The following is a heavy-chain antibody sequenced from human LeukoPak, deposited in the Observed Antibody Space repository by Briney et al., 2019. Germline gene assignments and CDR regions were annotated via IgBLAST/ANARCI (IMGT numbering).Heavy chain of an antibody. CDR2: ISSNGGST. V-gene: IGHV3-64*01. Sequence: PGGSLRLSCAASGFTFTSYALHWVRQAPGKGLEYVSAISSNGGSTYYANSVKGRFTISRDNSKNTLYLQMASLRAEDMALYYCARVPPNYYYYYMDVWGKGTTVTVSS. CDR3: ARVPPNYYYYYMDV. J-gene: IGHJ6*03. CDR1: GFTFTSYA.